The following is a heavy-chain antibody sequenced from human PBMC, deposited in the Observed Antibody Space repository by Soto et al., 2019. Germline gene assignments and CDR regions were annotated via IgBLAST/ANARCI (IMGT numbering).Heavy chain of an antibody. J-gene: IGHJ4*02. CDR3: AHRLCDSSCYWDVGYFDS. CDR2: IYWNDDK. CDR1: GFSLTTTGVG. D-gene: IGHD2-15*01. V-gene: IGHV2-5*01. Sequence: QITMKESGPPLVKPIQTLTLTCSLSGFSLTTTGVGVGWIRQPPGKALECLALIYWNDDKRYMPSLKKRLAITKDTSKSQVVLTMTNMDPVDTGTYYCAHRLCDSSCYWDVGYFDSWGQGARVTVSS.